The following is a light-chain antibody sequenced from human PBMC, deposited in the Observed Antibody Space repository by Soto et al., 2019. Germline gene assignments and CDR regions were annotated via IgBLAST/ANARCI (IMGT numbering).Light chain of an antibody. CDR3: XXXXSSPLXT. V-gene: IGKV3-20*01. J-gene: IGKJ3*01. Sequence: EIVLTQSPGTLSLSPGERATLSCRASQSVSSSYLAWYQQKPGQAPRLLIYGASSRATGIPDRFSGSGSGTXFTLTXSSLXXEDXAVYXXXXXXSSPLXTFGPGTKVDIK. CDR1: QSVSSSY. CDR2: GAS.